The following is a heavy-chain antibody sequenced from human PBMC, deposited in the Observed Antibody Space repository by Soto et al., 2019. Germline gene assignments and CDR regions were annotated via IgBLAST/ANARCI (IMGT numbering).Heavy chain of an antibody. Sequence: QVQLVQSGAEVKKPGSSVKVSCKASGGTFSSYTISWVRQAPGQGLEWMGRIIPILGIANYAQKFQGRVTITADKSTSTAYMELSSLRSEDTAVYYCARAWSGDDSPFDYWGQGTLVTVSS. J-gene: IGHJ4*02. V-gene: IGHV1-69*02. CDR2: IIPILGIA. CDR1: GGTFSSYT. CDR3: ARAWSGDDSPFDY. D-gene: IGHD5-12*01.